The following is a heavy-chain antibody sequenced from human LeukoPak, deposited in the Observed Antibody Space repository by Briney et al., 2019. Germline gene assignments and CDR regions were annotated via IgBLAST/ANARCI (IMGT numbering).Heavy chain of an antibody. V-gene: IGHV3-33*01. CDR3: ARVLGGDSRGYFDY. D-gene: IGHD2-21*02. CDR1: GFTFSSYG. CDR2: IWHDGSNK. Sequence: GGSLRLSCAASGFTFSSYGMHWVRQAPGKGLEWVAVIWHDGSNKYYADSVKGRFTISRDNVKNTLYLQMNSLRAEDTAVYYCARVLGGDSRGYFDYWGQGTLVTVSS. J-gene: IGHJ4*02.